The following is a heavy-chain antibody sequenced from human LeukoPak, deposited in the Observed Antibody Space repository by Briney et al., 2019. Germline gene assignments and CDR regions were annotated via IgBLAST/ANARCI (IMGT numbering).Heavy chain of an antibody. CDR1: GFTFSNYA. Sequence: PGGSLRLSCAASGFTFSNYAMSWVRQAPGKGLEWVSAMCNVTYYADSVKGRFTLSRDDSQSTLFLKMNRLRAEDTAVHYCAKAFFTGSGGNHKHFGSWGQGTLVTVSS. J-gene: IGHJ4*02. CDR3: AKAFFTGSGGNHKHFGS. D-gene: IGHD3-10*01. CDR2: MCNVT. V-gene: IGHV3-23*05.